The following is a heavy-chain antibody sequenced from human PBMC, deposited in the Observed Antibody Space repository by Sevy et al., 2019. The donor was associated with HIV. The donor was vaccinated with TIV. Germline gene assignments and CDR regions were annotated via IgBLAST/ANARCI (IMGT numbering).Heavy chain of an antibody. Sequence: GGSLRLSCAASGFAFSNYYAMHWVRQAPVKGLEWVALISYDGSDKYYADSVKGRFTISRDNFKNTLYLQMNSLTTEDTAVYYCARPRANYVDHYFFYAMDVWGQWTTVTVSS. CDR3: ARPRANYVDHYFFYAMDV. V-gene: IGHV3-30-3*01. CDR1: GFAFSNYYA. J-gene: IGHJ6*02. D-gene: IGHD4-17*01. CDR2: ISYDGSDK.